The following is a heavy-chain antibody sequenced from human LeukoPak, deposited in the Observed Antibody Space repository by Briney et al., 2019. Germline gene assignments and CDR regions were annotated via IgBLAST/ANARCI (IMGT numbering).Heavy chain of an antibody. CDR2: IYYTGTT. D-gene: IGHD5-18*01. J-gene: IGHJ4*02. V-gene: IGHV4-59*08. Sequence: SETLSLTCTVSGDSISTYYWSWIRQPPGKGLEWLGYIYYTGTTNYNPSLKTRVTISVDTSKNQFSLKLSSVTAADTAVYYCARLGGYSYGFGYYFDYWGQGTLVTVSS. CDR3: ARLGGYSYGFGYYFDY. CDR1: GDSISTYY.